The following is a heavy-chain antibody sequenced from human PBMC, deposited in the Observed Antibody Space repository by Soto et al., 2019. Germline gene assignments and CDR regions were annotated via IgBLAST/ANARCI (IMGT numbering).Heavy chain of an antibody. CDR1: GGYFSGYY. CDR2: INHSGST. D-gene: IGHD3-3*01. V-gene: IGHV4-34*01. Sequence: SSETLSLTCAVYGGYFSGYYWSWIRQPPGKGLEWIGEINHSGSTNYNPSLKSRVTISVDTSKNQFSLKLSSVTAADTAVYYCARGLRTDFPTYYYYMDVWGKGTTVTVSS. J-gene: IGHJ6*03. CDR3: ARGLRTDFPTYYYYMDV.